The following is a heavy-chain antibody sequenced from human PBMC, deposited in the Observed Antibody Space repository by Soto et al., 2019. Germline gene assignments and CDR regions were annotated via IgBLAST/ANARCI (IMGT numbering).Heavy chain of an antibody. J-gene: IGHJ4*02. CDR3: ARGRYGDY. CDR2: IRAHNGNP. CDR1: GYAFTTYG. D-gene: IGHD1-1*01. Sequence: QVHLVQSGAEVKKPGASVKVSCKGSGYAFTTYGITWVRQAPGQGLEWMGWIRAHNGNPNYAQKPQGRVTVTRDTSTSAAYMELSRLRTDDPAVYYCARGRYGDYWGQGALVTVSS. V-gene: IGHV1-18*01.